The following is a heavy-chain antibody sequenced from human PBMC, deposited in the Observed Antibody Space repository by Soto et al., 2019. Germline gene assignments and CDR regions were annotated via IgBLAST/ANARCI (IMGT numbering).Heavy chain of an antibody. D-gene: IGHD5-12*01. CDR2: TYYRSKWYN. Sequence: SQTLSLTCAISGDSVSSNSAAWNWIRQSPSRGLEWLGRTYYRSKWYNDYAVPVKSRITINPDTSKNQFSLQLNSVTPEDTAVNYCERLVSYSGYALDYGGREPLVPASS. V-gene: IGHV6-1*01. J-gene: IGHJ4*02. CDR1: GDSVSSNSAA. CDR3: ERLVSYSGYALDY.